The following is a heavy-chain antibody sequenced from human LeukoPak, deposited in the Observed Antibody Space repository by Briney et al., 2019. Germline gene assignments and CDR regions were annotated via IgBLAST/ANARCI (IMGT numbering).Heavy chain of an antibody. V-gene: IGHV3-11*01. CDR2: ISSSGSTI. J-gene: IGHJ5*02. CDR1: GFTFSDYY. Sequence: GRSLRLSCAASGFTFSDYYMSWIRQAPGKGLEWVSYISSSGSTIYYADSVKGRFTISRDNAKNSLYLQMNSLRAEDTAVYYCLVDTAMVTGNWFDPWGQGTLVTVSS. CDR3: LVDTAMVTGNWFDP. D-gene: IGHD5-18*01.